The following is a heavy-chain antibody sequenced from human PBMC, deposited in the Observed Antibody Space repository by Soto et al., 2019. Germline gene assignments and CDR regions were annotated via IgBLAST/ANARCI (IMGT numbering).Heavy chain of an antibody. CDR3: AKDRDYGDDY. Sequence: GESLKISCAASGFTFSSYGMHWVRQAPGKGLEWVAVISYDGSNKYYADSVKGRFTISRDNSKNTLYLQMNSLRAEDTAVYYCAKDRDYGDDYWGQGTLVTVSS. V-gene: IGHV3-30*18. CDR1: GFTFSSYG. J-gene: IGHJ4*02. CDR2: ISYDGSNK. D-gene: IGHD4-17*01.